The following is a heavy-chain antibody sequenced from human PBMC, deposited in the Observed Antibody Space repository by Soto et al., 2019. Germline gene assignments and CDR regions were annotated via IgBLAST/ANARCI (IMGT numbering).Heavy chain of an antibody. Sequence: ASVKVSWKAAGYAFTGYYMHWVRQAPGQGLEWMGWISANNGNTNYAQRLQGRVTMTTDTSTSTAYMELRSLRSDDTAVYYCARVGVVDTAMVAVDYWGQGTLVTVSS. J-gene: IGHJ4*02. CDR3: ARVGVVDTAMVAVDY. CDR1: GYAFTGYY. V-gene: IGHV1-18*04. CDR2: ISANNGNT. D-gene: IGHD5-18*01.